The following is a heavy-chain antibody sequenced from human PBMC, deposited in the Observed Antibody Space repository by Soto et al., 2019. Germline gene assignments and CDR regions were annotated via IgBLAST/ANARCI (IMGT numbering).Heavy chain of an antibody. J-gene: IGHJ4*02. CDR3: ARSPYYYDSSNYYGY. CDR2: ISSSSTTI. Sequence: PRGSLTLSCVSSAFTFSSYGLNSVRQAPGRGMEWVSYISSSSTTIYYADSVKGRFTIFRDNAKNSLYLQLNSLRDEDTAVYYCARSPYYYDSSNYYGYWGQGT. CDR1: AFTFSSYG. V-gene: IGHV3-48*02. D-gene: IGHD3-22*01.